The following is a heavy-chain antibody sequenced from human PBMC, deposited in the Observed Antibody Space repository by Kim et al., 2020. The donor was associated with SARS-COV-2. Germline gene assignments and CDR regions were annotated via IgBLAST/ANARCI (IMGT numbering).Heavy chain of an antibody. Sequence: NHSLKSRVTISVDTSKHQFSLKLSSVTAADTAVYYCASYSSSWSYFDYWGQGTLVTVSS. J-gene: IGHJ4*02. V-gene: IGHV4-4*09. D-gene: IGHD6-13*01. CDR3: ASYSSSWSYFDY.